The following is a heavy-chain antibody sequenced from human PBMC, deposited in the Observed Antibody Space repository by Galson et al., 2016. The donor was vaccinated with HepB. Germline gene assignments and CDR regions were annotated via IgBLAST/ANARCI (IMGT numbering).Heavy chain of an antibody. CDR1: AGTFRRYG. J-gene: IGHJ6*03. D-gene: IGHD5-24*01. CDR2: TIPIFATA. CDR3: ARAGGGWLQPYYYYMDV. Sequence: SVKVSCTASAGTFRRYGISWVRQAPGQGLEWMGGTIPIFATANYAQKFQGRVTITADESTSTVYMELISLRYEDTAVYYCARAGGGWLQPYYYYMDVWGKGTTVTVSS. V-gene: IGHV1-69*13.